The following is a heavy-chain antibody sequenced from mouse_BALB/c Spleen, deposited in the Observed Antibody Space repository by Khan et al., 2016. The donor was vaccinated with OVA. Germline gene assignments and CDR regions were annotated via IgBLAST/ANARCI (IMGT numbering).Heavy chain of an antibody. Sequence: QVQLKESGPGLVQPSQSLSITYTVSGFSLTNYGVHWVRQSPGKGLEWLGVIWSGGITDYNETFISRLSISKDISKSQVFFKMNSLQANDTAIYYCAKNRNGYFDYWGQGTTLTVSS. CDR3: AKNRNGYFDY. J-gene: IGHJ2*01. CDR1: GFSLTNYG. D-gene: IGHD1-1*02. CDR2: IWSGGIT. V-gene: IGHV2-2*02.